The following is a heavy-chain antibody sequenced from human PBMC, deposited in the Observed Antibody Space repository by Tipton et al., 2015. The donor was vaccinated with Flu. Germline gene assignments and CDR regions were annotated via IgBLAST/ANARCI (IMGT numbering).Heavy chain of an antibody. V-gene: IGHV4-38-2*02. CDR2: IYHSGST. D-gene: IGHD3-10*01. CDR1: GYSISSGYY. J-gene: IGHJ6*02. Sequence: TLSLTCTVSGYSISSGYYWGWIRQPPGEGLEWIGSIYHSGSTYYNPSLKSRVTISVDTSKNQLSLKLSSVTAADTAVYYCASIPSMVQGVIIPDYYYYGMDVWGQGTTVTVSS. CDR3: ASIPSMVQGVIIPDYYYYGMDV.